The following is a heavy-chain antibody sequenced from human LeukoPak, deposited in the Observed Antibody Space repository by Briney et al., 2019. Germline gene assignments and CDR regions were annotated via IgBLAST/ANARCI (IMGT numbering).Heavy chain of an antibody. J-gene: IGHJ4*02. CDR2: IYYSGST. CDR1: GGSISSSSYY. Sequence: SETLSLTCTVSGGSISSSSYYWGWIRQPPGKGLEWIGNIYYSGSTYYNPSLKSRVTISVDTSKNQFSLKLSSVTAADTAVYYCARASGWYGSFDYWGQGTLVTVSS. CDR3: ARASGWYGSFDY. V-gene: IGHV4-39*07. D-gene: IGHD6-19*01.